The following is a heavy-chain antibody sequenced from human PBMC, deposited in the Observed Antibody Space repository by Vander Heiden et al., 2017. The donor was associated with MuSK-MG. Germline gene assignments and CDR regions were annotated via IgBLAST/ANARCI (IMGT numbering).Heavy chain of an antibody. J-gene: IGHJ6*03. CDR1: GGSISSSNW. Sequence: QVQLQESGPGLVKPSGTLSLTCAVSGGSISSSNWWSWVRQPPGKGLEWIGEIYHSGSTNYNPSLKSRVTISVDKSKNQFSLKLSSVTAADTAVYYCARGWYTVTTWAALSYYYYYMDVWGKGTTVTASS. CDR2: IYHSGST. D-gene: IGHD4-17*01. V-gene: IGHV4-4*02. CDR3: ARGWYTVTTWAALSYYYYYMDV.